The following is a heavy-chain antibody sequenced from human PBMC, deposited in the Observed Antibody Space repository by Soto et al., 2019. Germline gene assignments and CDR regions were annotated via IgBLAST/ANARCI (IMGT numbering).Heavy chain of an antibody. CDR3: ARESEDLTSNFDY. V-gene: IGHV3-21*06. CDR2: ISITTNYI. Sequence: GGSLRLSCAASGLTFTRYSMNWVRQAPGKVLEWVSSISITTNYIYYGDSMKGRFTISRDNAKNSLYLEMNSLRAEDTAVYYCARESEDLTSNFDYWGQGTLVTVS. J-gene: IGHJ4*02. CDR1: GLTFTRYS.